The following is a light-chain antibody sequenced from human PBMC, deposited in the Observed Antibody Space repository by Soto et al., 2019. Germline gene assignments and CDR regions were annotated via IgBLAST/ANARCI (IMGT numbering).Light chain of an antibody. Sequence: EIVLTQSPGTLSLSPGERATLSCRASQSVSSSYLAWYQQKPGQAPRLLIYGASSRATGIPDRFSGSGSGTDFPRTISRLEPEDFAVYYCQQYGSSPHLTFGGGTKVEIK. J-gene: IGKJ4*01. CDR2: GAS. CDR3: QQYGSSPHLT. CDR1: QSVSSSY. V-gene: IGKV3-20*01.